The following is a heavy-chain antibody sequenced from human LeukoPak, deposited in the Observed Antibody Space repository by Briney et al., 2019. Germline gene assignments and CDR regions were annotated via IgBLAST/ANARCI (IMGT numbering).Heavy chain of an antibody. J-gene: IGHJ5*02. CDR1: GYSFTSYW. CDR2: IYPGDSDT. D-gene: IGHD3-22*01. V-gene: IGHV5-51*01. CDR3: ARRPDYYDSSGYYRGNWFDP. Sequence: GESLKISCKGSGYSFTSYWIGWVRQMPGKGLEWMGIIYPGDSDTRYSPSFQGQVTISADKPISTAYLQWSSLKASDTAMYYRARRPDYYDSSGYYRGNWFDPWGQGTLVTVSS.